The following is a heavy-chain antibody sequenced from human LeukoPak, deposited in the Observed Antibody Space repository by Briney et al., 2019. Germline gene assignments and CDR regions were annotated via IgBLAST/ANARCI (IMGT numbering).Heavy chain of an antibody. Sequence: SETLSLTCTVSGASIGSYYWSWIRQPPGKGLEWIGYIYYSGSTNYNPSLKSRVTISVDTSKNQFSLKLSSVTAADTAVYYCARAAGPLAAPDFWGQGTPVTVSS. CDR3: ARAAGPLAAPDF. V-gene: IGHV4-59*01. J-gene: IGHJ4*02. D-gene: IGHD6-13*01. CDR1: GASIGSYY. CDR2: IYYSGST.